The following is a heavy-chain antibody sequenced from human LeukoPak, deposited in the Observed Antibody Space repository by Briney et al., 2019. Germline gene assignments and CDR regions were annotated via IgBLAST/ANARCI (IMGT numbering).Heavy chain of an antibody. V-gene: IGHV3-21*01. J-gene: IGHJ4*02. Sequence: GGSLRLSCAASGFTFSNYNMNWVRQAPGKGLEWVSSISSSSSYMYYADSVKGRFTISRDNAKSSLYLQMNSLRAEDTAVYYCPKGGSGDYYSDYWGQGTLVTVSS. CDR3: PKGGSGDYYSDY. CDR1: GFTFSNYN. CDR2: ISSSSSYM. D-gene: IGHD3-10*01.